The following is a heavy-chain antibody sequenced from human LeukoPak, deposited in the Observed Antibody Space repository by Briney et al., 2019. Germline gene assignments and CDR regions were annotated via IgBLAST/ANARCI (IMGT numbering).Heavy chain of an antibody. CDR2: ISSFSSTI. Sequence: GGSLRLSCAVSGFTFSSYSMNWVRQAPGKGLEWVSYISSFSSTIYYADSVKGRFTISRDNAKDSLYLQMNSLRAEDTAVYYCGATLSADFDYWGQGTLVTVSS. J-gene: IGHJ4*02. D-gene: IGHD2/OR15-2a*01. V-gene: IGHV3-48*01. CDR1: GFTFSSYS. CDR3: GATLSADFDY.